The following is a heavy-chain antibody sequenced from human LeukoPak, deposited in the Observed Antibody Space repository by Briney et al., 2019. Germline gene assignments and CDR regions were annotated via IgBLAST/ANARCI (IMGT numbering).Heavy chain of an antibody. V-gene: IGHV3-23*01. D-gene: IGHD2-15*01. Sequence: GGSLRLSCAASEFTFSSFSMSWVRQAPGKGLEWVSAISGSGTDTFYANSVKGRFTISRDNPKNTLYLQMNSLRAEDTAVYYCAKGGGSSCYSPSDYWGQGTLVTVSS. J-gene: IGHJ4*02. CDR3: AKGGGSSCYSPSDY. CDR1: EFTFSSFS. CDR2: ISGSGTDT.